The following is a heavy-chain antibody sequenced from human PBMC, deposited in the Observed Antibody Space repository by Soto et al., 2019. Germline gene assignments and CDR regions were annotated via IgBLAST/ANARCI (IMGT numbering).Heavy chain of an antibody. Sequence: PGGSLRLSCAASGFTVSSNYMSWVRQAPGKGLEWVSVIYSGGSTYYADSVKGRFTISRDNSKNTLYLQMNSLRAEDTAVYYCAKSYGSGSYIPPWFDPWGQGTLVTVSS. CDR2: IYSGGST. CDR3: AKSYGSGSYIPPWFDP. V-gene: IGHV3-53*01. D-gene: IGHD3-10*01. J-gene: IGHJ5*02. CDR1: GFTVSSNY.